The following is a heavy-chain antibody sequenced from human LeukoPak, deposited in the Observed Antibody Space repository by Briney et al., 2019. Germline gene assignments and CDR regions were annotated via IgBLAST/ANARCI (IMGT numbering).Heavy chain of an antibody. Sequence: GGSLRLSCVASGFGFSKSWMHWVRQVPGKGLVWVSRIYNDGSTTNYADSVKGRFTISRDNAANTLYLQMNSLRAEDTAVYYCARGRLDAGSFDYWGQGTLVTVSS. V-gene: IGHV3-74*01. D-gene: IGHD3-10*01. J-gene: IGHJ4*02. CDR1: GFGFSKSW. CDR3: ARGRLDAGSFDY. CDR2: IYNDGSTT.